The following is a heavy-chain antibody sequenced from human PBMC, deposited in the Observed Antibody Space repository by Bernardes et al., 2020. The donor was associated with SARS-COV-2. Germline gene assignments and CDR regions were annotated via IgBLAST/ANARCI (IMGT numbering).Heavy chain of an antibody. J-gene: IGHJ4*02. CDR2: IYYSGST. CDR3: ARAGGYFFELDY. Sequence: SETLSLTCTVSGGSISSGGYYWSWIRQHPGKGLEWMGYIYYSGSTYYNPSLKSRVTISVDTSKNQFSLKLSSVTAADTAVYYCARAGGYFFELDYWGQGTLVTVSS. V-gene: IGHV4-31*03. CDR1: GGSISSGGYY. D-gene: IGHD3-10*01.